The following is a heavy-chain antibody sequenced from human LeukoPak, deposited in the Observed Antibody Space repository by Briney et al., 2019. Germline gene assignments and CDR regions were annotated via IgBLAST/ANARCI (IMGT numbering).Heavy chain of an antibody. Sequence: ASVKVSCKASGYSFTSYYMHWVRQAPGQGLEWMGIIDPSGGSTNYAQKFQGRITMTRDTSTSTVYMELSSLRSEDAAIYYCASLGSGSSPIIDFDYWGQGTLVTVSS. J-gene: IGHJ4*02. V-gene: IGHV1-46*01. CDR2: IDPSGGST. CDR1: GYSFTSYY. CDR3: ASLGSGSSPIIDFDY. D-gene: IGHD3-10*01.